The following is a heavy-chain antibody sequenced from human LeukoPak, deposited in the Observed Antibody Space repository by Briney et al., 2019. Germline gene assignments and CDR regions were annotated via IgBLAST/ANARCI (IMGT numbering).Heavy chain of an antibody. D-gene: IGHD3-3*01. CDR3: ARDMGRFPNAFVI. Sequence: SETLSLTCTVSGGSISSHYWSWIRQPPGKGLEWIGYIYYSGSTNYNPSLKSRVTISVDTSKNQFSLKLSSVTAADTAVYYCARDMGRFPNAFVIWGQGTMVTVSS. J-gene: IGHJ3*02. CDR2: IYYSGST. CDR1: GGSISSHY. V-gene: IGHV4-59*11.